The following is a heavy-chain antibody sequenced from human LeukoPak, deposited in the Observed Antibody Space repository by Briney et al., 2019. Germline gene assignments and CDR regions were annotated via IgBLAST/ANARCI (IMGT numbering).Heavy chain of an antibody. V-gene: IGHV3-33*01. Sequence: TGGSLRLSCAASGLTFSSYGMHWVRQAPGKGLERVAVIWYDGSNKYYADSVKGRFTISRDNSKNTLYLQMNSLRAEDTAVYYCARDTGGPHPYYYYGMDVWGQGTTVTVSS. J-gene: IGHJ6*02. CDR2: IWYDGSNK. CDR1: GLTFSSYG. D-gene: IGHD4-17*01. CDR3: ARDTGGPHPYYYYGMDV.